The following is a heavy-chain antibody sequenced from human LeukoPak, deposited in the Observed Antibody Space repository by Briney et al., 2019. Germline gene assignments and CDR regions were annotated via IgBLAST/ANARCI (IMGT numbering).Heavy chain of an antibody. D-gene: IGHD5-24*01. CDR2: INSDGSST. CDR1: GFTFSSYW. Sequence: SCAXSGFTFSSYWMHWVRQAPGKGLVWVSRINSDGSSTSYADSVKGRFTISRDNAKNTLYLQMNSLRAEDTAVYYCATSVEMATADYWGQGTLVTVSS. CDR3: ATSVEMATADY. V-gene: IGHV3-74*01. J-gene: IGHJ4*02.